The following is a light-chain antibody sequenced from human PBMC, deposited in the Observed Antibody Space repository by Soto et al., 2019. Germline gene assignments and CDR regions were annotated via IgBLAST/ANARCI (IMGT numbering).Light chain of an antibody. CDR3: QQYGSSPIP. J-gene: IGKJ3*01. V-gene: IGKV3-20*01. CDR2: SAS. CDR1: QSVSSSY. Sequence: EIVLTQSPGTLSLSPGERATLSCRASQSVSSSYLAWYQQKPGQAPRLLIYSASSRATGIPDRFSGSGSGTDFTLTISRLEPEDFAVYYCQQYGSSPIPFGPGTKVDIK.